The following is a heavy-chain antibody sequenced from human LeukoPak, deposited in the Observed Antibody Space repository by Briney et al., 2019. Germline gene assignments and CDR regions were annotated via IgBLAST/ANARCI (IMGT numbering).Heavy chain of an antibody. Sequence: GGSLRLSCAASGFTVSSNYMSWVRQAPGKGLEWVSVIYSGGSTYYADSVKGRFTISRDNSKNTLYLQMNSLRAEDTAVYYCARHNYDYVWGSYHPWGQGTLVTVSS. D-gene: IGHD3-16*02. CDR2: IYSGGST. CDR3: ARHNYDYVWGSYHP. CDR1: GFTVSSNY. J-gene: IGHJ5*02. V-gene: IGHV3-53*01.